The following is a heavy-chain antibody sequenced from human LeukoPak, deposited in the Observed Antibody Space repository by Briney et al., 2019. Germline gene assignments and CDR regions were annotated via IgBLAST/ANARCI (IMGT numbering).Heavy chain of an antibody. V-gene: IGHV3-7*01. J-gene: IGHJ4*02. CDR3: ARDGIGECNDY. D-gene: IGHD1-26*01. CDR1: GFTFSNYW. CDR2: IKQDGSEK. Sequence: PGGSLRLSCAASGFTFSNYWMGWARQAPGKGLEWVANIKQDGSEKYYVDSVKGRFTISRDNAKNSLYLQMNSLRAEDTAVYYCARDGIGECNDYWGQGTLVTVSS.